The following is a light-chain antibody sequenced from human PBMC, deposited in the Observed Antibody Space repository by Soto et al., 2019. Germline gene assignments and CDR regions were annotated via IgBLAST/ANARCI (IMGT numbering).Light chain of an antibody. J-gene: IGKJ1*01. V-gene: IGKV3-15*01. CDR3: QQYGSSPWT. Sequence: EIVMTQSPATLSVSPGERATLSCRASQRLSSNLAWYQQKPGQAPRLLIYGVSTRATGVPARFSGSGSGTEFTLTISSLHAEDLAVYYCQQYGSSPWTFAQGTKVAIK. CDR1: QRLSSN. CDR2: GVS.